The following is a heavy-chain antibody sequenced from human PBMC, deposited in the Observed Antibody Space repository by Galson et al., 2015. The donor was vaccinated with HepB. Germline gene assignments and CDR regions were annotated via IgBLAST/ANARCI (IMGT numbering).Heavy chain of an antibody. CDR3: ASSSNGDYAGYGGYYFDY. CDR2: ISYDGSNK. J-gene: IGHJ4*02. D-gene: IGHD2-8*01. V-gene: IGHV3-30*04. Sequence: SLRLSCAASGFTFSSYAMHWVRQAPGKGLEWVAVISYDGSNKYYADSVKGRFTISRDNSKNTLYLQMSSLRAEDTAVYYCASSSNGDYAGYGGYYFDYWGQGTLVTVSS. CDR1: GFTFSSYA.